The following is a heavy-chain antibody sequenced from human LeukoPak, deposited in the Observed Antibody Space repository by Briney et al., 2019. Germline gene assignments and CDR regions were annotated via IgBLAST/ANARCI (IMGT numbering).Heavy chain of an antibody. CDR2: ISGSGSSS. CDR1: GFTFSNYG. D-gene: IGHD3-3*01. CDR3: AKDQRTISTFDY. J-gene: IGHJ4*02. V-gene: IGHV3-23*01. Sequence: GGPLRLSCAASGFTFSNYGMSWVRQAPGKGLEWVSAISGSGSSSYYADSVKGRFTISRDNSKNTLYLQINSLRAEDTAIYYCAKDQRTISTFDYWGQGTLVTVSS.